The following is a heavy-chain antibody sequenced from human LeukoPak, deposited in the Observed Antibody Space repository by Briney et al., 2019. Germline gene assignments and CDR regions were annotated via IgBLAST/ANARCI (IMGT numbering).Heavy chain of an antibody. J-gene: IGHJ1*01. Sequence: SETLSLTCTVSGYSISSGYYWGWIRQPPGKGLEWIGSIYYSGSIYYNPSLRSRVTMSVDTSKKQFSLNLSSVTAADTAVYYCARDPRSSGTYHGLLQHWGQGTLVTVSS. D-gene: IGHD1-26*01. CDR3: ARDPRSSGTYHGLLQH. V-gene: IGHV4-38-2*02. CDR2: IYYSGSI. CDR1: GYSISSGYY.